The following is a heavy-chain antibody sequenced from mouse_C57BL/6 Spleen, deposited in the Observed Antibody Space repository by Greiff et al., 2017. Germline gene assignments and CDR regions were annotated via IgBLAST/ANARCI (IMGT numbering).Heavy chain of an antibody. CDR2: IDPETGGT. V-gene: IGHV1-15*01. CDR3: TRAIYYGGSYVWYFDV. Sequence: QVQLQQSGAELVRPGASVTLSCKASGYTFTDYEMHWVKQTPVHGLEWIGAIDPETGGTAYNQKFKGKAILTADKSSSTAYMELRSLTSEDSAVYYWTRAIYYGGSYVWYFDVWGTGTTVTVSS. D-gene: IGHD1-1*01. J-gene: IGHJ1*03. CDR1: GYTFTDYE.